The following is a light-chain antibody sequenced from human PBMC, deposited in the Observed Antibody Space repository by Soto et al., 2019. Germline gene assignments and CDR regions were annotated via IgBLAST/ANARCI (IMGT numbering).Light chain of an antibody. Sequence: SVLTQPASVSGSPGQSITISCTGTSSDVGRYNLVSWYQQHPGKAPKLMLYEGSKRPSGVSNRFSGSKSGNTASLTVSGLQAEDEADYYCSSYAGSNNYVFGTGTKVTV. CDR3: SSYAGSNNYV. CDR2: EGS. V-gene: IGLV2-14*02. J-gene: IGLJ1*01. CDR1: SSDVGRYNL.